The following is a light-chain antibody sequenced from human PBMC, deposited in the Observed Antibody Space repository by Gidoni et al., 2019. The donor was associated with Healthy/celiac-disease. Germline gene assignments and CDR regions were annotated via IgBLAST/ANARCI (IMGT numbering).Light chain of an antibody. CDR3: QQYNNWPPYT. CDR2: GAS. J-gene: IGKJ2*01. V-gene: IGKV3-15*01. CDR1: QSVSSN. Sequence: EIVITQSPATLSVSPGDRATLSCRSSQSVSSNLAWYQQKPGQAPRLLIYGASTRATGIPARWSGSGSGTEFTLTISSRQSEDFSVYYCQQYNNWPPYTFGQGTKLEIK.